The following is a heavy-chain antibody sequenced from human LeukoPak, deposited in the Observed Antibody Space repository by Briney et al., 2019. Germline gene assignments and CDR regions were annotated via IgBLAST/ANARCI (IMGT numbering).Heavy chain of an antibody. D-gene: IGHD6-19*01. V-gene: IGHV4-34*01. CDR3: ARVLRAAVAGAFDI. Sequence: SETLSLTCAVYGGSFSGYYWSWIRQPPGKGLEWIGDINHSGSTNYNPSLKSRVTISVDTSKNQFSLKLSSVTAADTAVYYCARVLRAAVAGAFDIWGQGTMVTVSS. J-gene: IGHJ3*02. CDR2: INHSGST. CDR1: GGSFSGYY.